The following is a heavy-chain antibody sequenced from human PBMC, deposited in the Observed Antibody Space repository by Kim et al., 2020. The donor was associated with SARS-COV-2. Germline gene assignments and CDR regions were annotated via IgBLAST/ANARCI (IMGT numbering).Heavy chain of an antibody. J-gene: IGHJ4*02. CDR3: ARGRGPTVTTRFDY. D-gene: IGHD4-17*01. CDR1: GGSFSGYY. Sequence: SETLSLTCAVYGGSFSGYYWSWIRQPPGKGLEWIGEINHSGSTNYNPSLKSRVTISVDTSKNQFSLKLSSVTAADTAVYYCARGRGPTVTTRFDYWGQGT. V-gene: IGHV4-34*01. CDR2: INHSGST.